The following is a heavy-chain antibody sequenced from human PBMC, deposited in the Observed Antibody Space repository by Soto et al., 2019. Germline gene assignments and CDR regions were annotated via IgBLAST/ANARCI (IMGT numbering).Heavy chain of an antibody. V-gene: IGHV4-31*03. CDR1: GGSISSGGYY. Sequence: PSETLSLTCTVSGGSISSGGYYWSWIRQHPGKGLEWIGYIYYSGSTYYNPSLKSRVTISVDASKNQFSLKLSSVTAADTAVYYCARDLEWELRRGSYGMDVWGQGTTVTVSS. D-gene: IGHD1-26*01. CDR3: ARDLEWELRRGSYGMDV. J-gene: IGHJ6*02. CDR2: IYYSGST.